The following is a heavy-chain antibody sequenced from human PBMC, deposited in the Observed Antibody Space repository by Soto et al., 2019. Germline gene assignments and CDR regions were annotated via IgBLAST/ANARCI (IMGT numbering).Heavy chain of an antibody. CDR1: GTTFTNAW. V-gene: IGHV3-15*01. CDR3: ATASSGFARYFDL. J-gene: IGHJ2*01. CDR2: IKSKTDGGTT. D-gene: IGHD5-12*01. Sequence: EEQLVESGGGLVKPGGSLRLSCAASGTTFTNAWMSWVRQAPGKGLEWIGRIKSKTDGGTTDYVAPVKDRFTISRDDSRHTLYLQMNSLKIEDTAVYYCATASSGFARYFDLWCRGTLVTVSS.